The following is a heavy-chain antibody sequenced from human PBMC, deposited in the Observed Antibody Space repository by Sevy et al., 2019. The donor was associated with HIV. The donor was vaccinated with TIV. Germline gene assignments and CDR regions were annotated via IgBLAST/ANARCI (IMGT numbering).Heavy chain of an antibody. J-gene: IGHJ4*02. V-gene: IGHV4-59*01. CDR3: ARESIATVGDFDY. CDR2: IYHSGST. Sequence: SETLSLTCTVSGGSFNNYYWSWIRQPPGKGLQWIGYIYHSGSTNYNPSLKSRVTMSLDTSKNQFSLKLSSVTAADTAIYYCARESIATVGDFDYWGQGTLVTVSS. CDR1: GGSFNNYY. D-gene: IGHD6-13*01.